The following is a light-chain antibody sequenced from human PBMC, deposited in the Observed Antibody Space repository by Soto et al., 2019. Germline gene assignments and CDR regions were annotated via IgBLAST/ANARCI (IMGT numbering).Light chain of an antibody. CDR2: GAS. J-gene: IGKJ3*01. CDR1: QSVSSSY. CDR3: QQYGSSSFT. V-gene: IGKV3-20*01. Sequence: EIVLTQSPGTLSLSPGERATLSRRASQSVSSSYLAWYQQKPGQAPRLLIYGASNRATGIPDRFSGSGSGTDFTLTISRLEPEDFAVYYCQQYGSSSFTFGPGTKVDIK.